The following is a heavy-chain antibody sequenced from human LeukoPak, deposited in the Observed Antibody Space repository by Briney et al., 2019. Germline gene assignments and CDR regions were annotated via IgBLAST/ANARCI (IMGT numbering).Heavy chain of an antibody. CDR1: GFTFSSYA. CDR3: AREQLLWFGELGAAFDY. Sequence: PGGSLRLSCAASGFTFSSYAMHWVRQAPGKGLEWVAVISYDGSNKYYADSVKGRFTISRDNSKNTLYLQMNSLRAEDTAVYYCAREQLLWFGELGAAFDYWGQGTLVTVSS. V-gene: IGHV3-30-3*01. J-gene: IGHJ4*02. CDR2: ISYDGSNK. D-gene: IGHD3-10*01.